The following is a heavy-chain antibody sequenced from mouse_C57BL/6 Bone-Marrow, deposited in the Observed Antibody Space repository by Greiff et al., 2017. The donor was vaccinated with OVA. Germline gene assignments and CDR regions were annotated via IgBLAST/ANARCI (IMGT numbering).Heavy chain of an antibody. Sequence: VQLKQSGAELVRPGSSVKMSCTTSGYTFTSYGITWVKQRPGQGLEWIGYIYIGNGYTEYNEKFKGKATLTSDTSSSTTYMQLSSLTSEDAAIYICARSEGWLLENDAMDYWGQGTSVTVSS. V-gene: IGHV1-58*01. D-gene: IGHD2-3*01. CDR3: ARSEGWLLENDAMDY. CDR2: IYIGNGYT. J-gene: IGHJ4*01. CDR1: GYTFTSYG.